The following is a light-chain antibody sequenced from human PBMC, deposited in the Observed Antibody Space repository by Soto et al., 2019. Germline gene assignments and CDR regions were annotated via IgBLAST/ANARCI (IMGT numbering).Light chain of an antibody. Sequence: DIQMTQSPSSLSASVGDRVTITCRASQNINNYLNWYQQKPGRAPSLLIFAASSLQGGVPSRFSGGGSGTDFTLTINSLQPEDFATYCCQQADSTRTFGQGTKVEIK. V-gene: IGKV1-39*01. CDR2: AAS. CDR3: QQADSTRT. J-gene: IGKJ1*01. CDR1: QNINNY.